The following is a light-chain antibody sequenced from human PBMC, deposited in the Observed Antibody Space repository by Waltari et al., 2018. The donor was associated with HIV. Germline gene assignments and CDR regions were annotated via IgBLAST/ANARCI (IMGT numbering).Light chain of an antibody. V-gene: IGLV2-23*02. CDR2: EVS. CDR3: CSYAGSSTYV. J-gene: IGLJ1*01. CDR1: SSDVGSYNL. Sequence: QSALTQPASVSGSPGQSITISCTGTSSDVGSYNLVSWYQQHPGKAPKLMIYEVSKRPSGVSNRFSVSKPGNTASLTISGLQAEDEADYYCCSYAGSSTYVFGTGTKVTVL.